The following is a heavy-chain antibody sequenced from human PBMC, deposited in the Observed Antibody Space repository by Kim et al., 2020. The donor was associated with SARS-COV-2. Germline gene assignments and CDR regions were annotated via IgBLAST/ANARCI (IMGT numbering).Heavy chain of an antibody. V-gene: IGHV3-74*01. Sequence: GGSLRLSCAGSGFTFGTNWMHWVRQGPGKGLVWVSRIKSDGSSTNYADSVKGRFSISRDNAKNTLYLQMNSLRAEDTALYYCARGLDGYTQGIAYWGQGT. D-gene: IGHD2-2*02. J-gene: IGHJ4*02. CDR2: IKSDGSST. CDR3: ARGLDGYTQGIAY. CDR1: GFTFGTNW.